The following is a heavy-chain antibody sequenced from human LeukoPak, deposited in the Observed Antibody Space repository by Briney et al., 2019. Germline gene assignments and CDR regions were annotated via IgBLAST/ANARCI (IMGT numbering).Heavy chain of an antibody. CDR2: IKSKTDGGTT. CDR3: TTSGYYDSSGYEFDY. CDR1: GFTFSSYA. Sequence: PGGSLRLSCAASGFTFSSYAMSWVRQAPGKGLEWVGRIKSKTDGGTTDYAAPVKGRFTISRDDSKNTLYLQMNSLKTEDTAVYYCTTSGYYDSSGYEFDYWGQGTLVTVSS. D-gene: IGHD3-22*01. J-gene: IGHJ4*02. V-gene: IGHV3-15*01.